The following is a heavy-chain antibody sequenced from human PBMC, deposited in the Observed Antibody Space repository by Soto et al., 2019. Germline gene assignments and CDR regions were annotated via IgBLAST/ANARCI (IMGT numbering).Heavy chain of an antibody. CDR2: IIPIFGTA. Sequence: SVKVSCKASGGTFSSYAISWVRQAPGQGLEWMGGIIPIFGTANYAQKFQGRVTITADESTSTAYMELSSLRSEDTAVYYCAREETYYDFWSGQINYYYYGMDVWGQGTTVTVSS. V-gene: IGHV1-69*13. J-gene: IGHJ6*02. CDR3: AREETYYDFWSGQINYYYYGMDV. CDR1: GGTFSSYA. D-gene: IGHD3-3*01.